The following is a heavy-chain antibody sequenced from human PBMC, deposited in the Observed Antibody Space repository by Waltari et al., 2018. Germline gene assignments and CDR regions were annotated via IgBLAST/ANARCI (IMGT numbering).Heavy chain of an antibody. Sequence: NWLGWVRQSPQRGLEWIGQVLSTGKTNYSPSFASRVTMSLDASNSQFSLKVTSATAADTAVYYCARDRGRGLYLDVWGPGTLVTVSP. CDR3: ARDRGRGLYLDV. CDR2: VLSTGKT. V-gene: IGHV4-4*02. CDR1: NW. J-gene: IGHJ4*02. D-gene: IGHD2-15*01.